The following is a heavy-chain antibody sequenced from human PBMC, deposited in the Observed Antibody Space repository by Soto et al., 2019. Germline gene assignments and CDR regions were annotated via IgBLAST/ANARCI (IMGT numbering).Heavy chain of an antibody. CDR1: GGSISSYY. CDR3: ARGKYKSPRGGLDI. V-gene: IGHV4-59*12. J-gene: IGHJ4*02. CDR2: IYYSGST. Sequence: PSETLSLTCTVSGGSISSYYWSWIRQPPGKGLEWIGYIYYSGSTNYNPSLKSRVTISVDTSKNQFSLKASDSALYYCARGKYKSPRGGLDIWGERIPVTVSS. D-gene: IGHD1-1*01.